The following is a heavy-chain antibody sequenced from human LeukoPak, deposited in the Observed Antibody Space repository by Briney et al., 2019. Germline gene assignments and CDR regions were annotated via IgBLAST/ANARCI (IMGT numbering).Heavy chain of an antibody. CDR1: GYTFTGYH. D-gene: IGHD3-22*01. Sequence: ASVKVSCKASGYTFTGYHMHWVRQAPGQGLEWMGWINPNSGGTKTAHKFQGRVTMTRDTSISTAYMELSGLRSDDTAVYYCARTPVPTYWYGSSGYYNHFDYWGQGTLVTVSS. CDR3: ARTPVPTYWYGSSGYYNHFDY. V-gene: IGHV1-2*07. CDR2: INPNSGGT. J-gene: IGHJ4*02.